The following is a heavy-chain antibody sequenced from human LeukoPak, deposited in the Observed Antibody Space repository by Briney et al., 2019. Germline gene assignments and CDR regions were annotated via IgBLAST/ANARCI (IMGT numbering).Heavy chain of an antibody. D-gene: IGHD3-9*01. V-gene: IGHV3-23*01. CDR1: GFTFSSYA. CDR3: AKFISRVLTGYSGMYAFDI. J-gene: IGHJ3*02. Sequence: GGSLRLSCAASGFTFSSYAMSWVRQAPGKGLEWISAISGSGGSTYYADSVKGRFTISRDNSKITLYLQMNSLRAEDTAVYYCAKFISRVLTGYSGMYAFDIWGQGTMVTVSS. CDR2: ISGSGGST.